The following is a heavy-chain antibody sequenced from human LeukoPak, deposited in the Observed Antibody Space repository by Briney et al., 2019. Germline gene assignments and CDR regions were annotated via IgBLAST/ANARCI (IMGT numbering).Heavy chain of an antibody. D-gene: IGHD6-6*01. Sequence: SETLSLTCTVSGGSISSYYWSWIRQRAGKGLEWIGRIHTSGSTNYDPSLKSRVTMSGDTSKNQFSLKLSSMTAADTAVYYCARAPIAARYYYMDVWGKGTTVTVSS. CDR2: IHTSGST. V-gene: IGHV4-4*07. J-gene: IGHJ6*03. CDR1: GGSISSYY. CDR3: ARAPIAARYYYMDV.